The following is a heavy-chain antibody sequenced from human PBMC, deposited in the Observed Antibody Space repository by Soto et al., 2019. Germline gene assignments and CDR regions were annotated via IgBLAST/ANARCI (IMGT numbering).Heavy chain of an antibody. CDR3: ARQQDFYHASSGYGAFDL. CDR1: GYSFTSYW. J-gene: IGHJ3*01. D-gene: IGHD3-22*01. Sequence: PGESLKISCKGSGYSFTSYWIGWVRQMPGKGLEWMGIIYPGDSDTRYSPSFQGQVTISADKSISTAYLQWSSLKASDTAMYYCARQQDFYHASSGYGAFDLWGQGTMVTVSS. V-gene: IGHV5-51*01. CDR2: IYPGDSDT.